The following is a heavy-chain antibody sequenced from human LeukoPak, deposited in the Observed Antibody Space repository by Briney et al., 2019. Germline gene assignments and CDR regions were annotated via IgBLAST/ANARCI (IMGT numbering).Heavy chain of an antibody. CDR2: ISGSGGST. V-gene: IGHV3-23*01. CDR1: GFAFSSYA. CDR3: AKYRITMIVVGGAFDI. J-gene: IGHJ3*02. Sequence: PGGSLGLSCAASGFAFSSYAVSWVRQAPGKGLEWVSGISGSGGSTYYADSVKGRFTISRDNSKNTLYLQMNSLRAEDTAVYYCAKYRITMIVVGGAFDIWGQGTMVTVSS. D-gene: IGHD3-22*01.